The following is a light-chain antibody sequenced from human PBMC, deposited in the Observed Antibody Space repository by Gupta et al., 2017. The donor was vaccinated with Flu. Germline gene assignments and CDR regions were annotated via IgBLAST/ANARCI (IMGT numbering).Light chain of an antibody. CDR2: RDT. Sequence: YELTQPPSVSVSPGQTARSTCSGDGLSNRFAYWYQQKPGQAPVLVIYRDTERPSGIPERFSASNSGTTVTLTISGVQAEDEADYYCQSGDTRGTNYVFGSGTKVTVL. CDR3: QSGDTRGTNYV. J-gene: IGLJ1*01. CDR1: GLSNRF. V-gene: IGLV3-25*02.